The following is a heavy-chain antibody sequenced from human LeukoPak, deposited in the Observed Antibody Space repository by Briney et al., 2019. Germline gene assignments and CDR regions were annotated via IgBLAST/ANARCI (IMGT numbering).Heavy chain of an antibody. CDR3: ARDAFRELGPQIRYYLDY. CDR1: GGTFSSYA. J-gene: IGHJ4*02. CDR2: IIPILGIA. Sequence: GASVKVSCKASGGTFSSYAISWVRQAPGQGLEWMGRIIPILGIANYAQKFQGRVTITADKSTSTAYMELSSLRSEDTAVYYCARDAFRELGPQIRYYLDYWGQGTLVTVSS. V-gene: IGHV1-69*04. D-gene: IGHD7-27*01.